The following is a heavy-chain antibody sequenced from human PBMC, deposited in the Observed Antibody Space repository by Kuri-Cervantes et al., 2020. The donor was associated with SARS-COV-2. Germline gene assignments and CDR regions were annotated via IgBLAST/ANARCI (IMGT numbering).Heavy chain of an antibody. D-gene: IGHD4-17*01. CDR1: GFTFDDYA. J-gene: IGHJ4*02. CDR3: ARSPGDGDYDPFDY. V-gene: IGHV3-43D*04. Sequence: GESLKISCAASGFTFDDYAMHWVRQAPGKGLEWASLISWDGGSTYYADSVKGRFTISRDNAKNSLYLQMNSLRAEDTAVYYCARSPGDGDYDPFDYWGQGTLVTVSS. CDR2: ISWDGGST.